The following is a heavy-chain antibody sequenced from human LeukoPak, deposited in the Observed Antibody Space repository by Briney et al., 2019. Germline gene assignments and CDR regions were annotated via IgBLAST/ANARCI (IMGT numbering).Heavy chain of an antibody. CDR1: GYTFTSYY. CDR3: ARDSQGAYGSGTGFDY. Sequence: ASVKVSCKASGYTFTSYYMHWVRQAPGQGLEWMGWINPNSGGTNYAQKFQGRVTMTRDTSISTAYMELSRLRSDDTAVYYCARDSQGAYGSGTGFDYWGQGTLVTVSS. D-gene: IGHD3-10*01. CDR2: INPNSGGT. J-gene: IGHJ4*02. V-gene: IGHV1-2*02.